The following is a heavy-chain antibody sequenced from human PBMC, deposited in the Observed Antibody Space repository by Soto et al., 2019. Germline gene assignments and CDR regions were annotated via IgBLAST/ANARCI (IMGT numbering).Heavy chain of an antibody. CDR2: ISYDGSTK. V-gene: IGHV3-30*18. D-gene: IGHD2-8*01. CDR1: GFTFSNYG. J-gene: IGHJ6*02. Sequence: QVQLVESGGGVVQPGRSLRLSCAASGFTFSNYGMHWVRQAPGKGLEWVALISYDGSTKVYADSFKGRFAISRDDPQNRLFLQMDSLRPEDTAVYFCAKDWDGFTVTGCTYGMDVWGLGTTVTVSS. CDR3: AKDWDGFTVTGCTYGMDV.